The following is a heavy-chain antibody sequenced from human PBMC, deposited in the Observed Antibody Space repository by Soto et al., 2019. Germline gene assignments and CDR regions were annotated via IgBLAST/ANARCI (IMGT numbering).Heavy chain of an antibody. Sequence: PSETLSLTCTVSGGSISSGGYYWSWIRQHPGKGLEWIGYIYYSGSTYYNPSLKSRVTISVDTSKNQFSLKLSSVTAADTAVYYCARELSIRYNWFDPWGQGTLVTVSS. CDR3: ARELSIRYNWFDP. CDR2: IYYSGST. CDR1: GGSISSGGYY. D-gene: IGHD1-20*01. J-gene: IGHJ5*02. V-gene: IGHV4-31*03.